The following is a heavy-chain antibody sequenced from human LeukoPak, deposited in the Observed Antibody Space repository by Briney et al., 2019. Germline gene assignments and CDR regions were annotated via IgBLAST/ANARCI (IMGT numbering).Heavy chain of an antibody. D-gene: IGHD2-15*01. CDR1: GFTFSDYS. CDR2: ISSSSSTV. CDR3: ARAHCSGGSCYYFDY. V-gene: IGHV3-48*02. Sequence: GGSLRLSCAASGFTFSDYSMNWVRQAPGKGLEWVSYISSSSSTVYYADSVKGRFTISRDNAKNSLYLQMNSLRDEDTAVYYCARAHCSGGSCYYFDYWGQGTLVTVSS. J-gene: IGHJ4*02.